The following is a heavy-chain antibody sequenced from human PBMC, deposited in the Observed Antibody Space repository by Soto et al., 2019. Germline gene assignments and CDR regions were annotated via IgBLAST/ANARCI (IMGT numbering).Heavy chain of an antibody. Sequence: PGGSLRLSCAASGFTFSRSAMGWVRQAPGKGLEWVSSISSSGRDTYYPDTVRGRFTVSRDNSKSTLYLEMNNLSAEDTALYFCAREISTTFGGVNYGWFAPWGPGTQVTVSS. CDR2: ISSSGRDT. CDR1: GFTFSRSA. V-gene: IGHV3-23*01. J-gene: IGHJ5*02. D-gene: IGHD3-10*02. CDR3: AREISTTFGGVNYGWFAP.